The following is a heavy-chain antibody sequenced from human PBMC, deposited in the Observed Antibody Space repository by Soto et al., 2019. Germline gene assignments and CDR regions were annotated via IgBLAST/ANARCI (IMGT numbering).Heavy chain of an antibody. CDR1: GYTFSDYA. Sequence: QVQLVQSGTEVKKPGASVKVSCKASGYTFSDYAFTWVRQAPGLGLEWLGWMSTYNGNTKYAQSVQGRVTMTTDTSRTTDYMELRSLRSDDTAVYYCARESARSFDYWGQGTLVTVSS. CDR3: ARESARSFDY. D-gene: IGHD6-6*01. J-gene: IGHJ4*02. CDR2: MSTYNGNT. V-gene: IGHV1-18*01.